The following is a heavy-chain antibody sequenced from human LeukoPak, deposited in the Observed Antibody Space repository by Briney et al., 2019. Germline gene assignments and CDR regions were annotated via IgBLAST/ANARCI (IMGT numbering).Heavy chain of an antibody. CDR1: GYTFTSYD. CDR2: MNPNSGNT. CDR3: ARDPGLLKAGAYYFDY. J-gene: IGHJ4*02. V-gene: IGHV1-8*01. Sequence: ASVKVSCKASGYTFTSYDINWVRQATGQGLEWMGWMNPNSGNTGYAQKFQGRVTMTRNTSISTAYMELSSLRSEDTAVYYCARDPGLLKAGAYYFDYWGQGTLVTVSS. D-gene: IGHD5-18*01.